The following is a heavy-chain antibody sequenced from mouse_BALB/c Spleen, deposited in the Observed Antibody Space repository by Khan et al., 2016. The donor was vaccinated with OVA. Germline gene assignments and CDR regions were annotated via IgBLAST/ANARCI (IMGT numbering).Heavy chain of an antibody. D-gene: IGHD1-1*02. CDR3: ARSRWIIPPMDY. V-gene: IGHV9-3*02. CDR2: INTNTGEP. Sequence: QIQLVQSGPELKKPGETVKISCKASGYTFTNYGMNWVKQSPGKGLKWMGWINTNTGEPTYAEEFKGRFAFSLETSASTAYLQINNIKNEDTATXFCARSRWIIPPMDYWGQGTSVTVSS. J-gene: IGHJ4*01. CDR1: GYTFTNYG.